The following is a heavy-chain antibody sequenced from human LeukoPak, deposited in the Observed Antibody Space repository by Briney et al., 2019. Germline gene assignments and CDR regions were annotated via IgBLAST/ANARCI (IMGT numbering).Heavy chain of an antibody. J-gene: IGHJ5*02. V-gene: IGHV1-69*02. D-gene: IGHD3-10*01. CDR3: ARRGITMVRGVIITLDNWFDP. CDR2: IIPILGIA. CDR1: GGTFSSYT. Sequence: ASVKVSCKASGGTFSSYTISWVRQAPGQGLEWMGRIIPILGIANYAQKFQGRVTITADKSTSTAYMELSSLRSEDTAVYYCARRGITMVRGVIITLDNWFDPWGQGTLVTVSS.